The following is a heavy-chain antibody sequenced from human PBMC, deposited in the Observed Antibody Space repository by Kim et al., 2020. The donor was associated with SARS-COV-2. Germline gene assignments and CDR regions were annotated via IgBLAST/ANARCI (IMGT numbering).Heavy chain of an antibody. CDR3: AARWLRFLELPNYYYGMDV. D-gene: IGHD3-3*01. V-gene: IGHV3-48*03. CDR1: GFTFSSYE. CDR2: ISSSGSTI. J-gene: IGHJ6*02. Sequence: GGSLRLSCAASGFTFSSYEMNWVRQAPGKGLEWVSYISSSGSTIYYADSVKGRFTISRDNAKNSLYLQMNSLRAEDTAVYYCAARWLRFLELPNYYYGMDVWGQGTTVTVSS.